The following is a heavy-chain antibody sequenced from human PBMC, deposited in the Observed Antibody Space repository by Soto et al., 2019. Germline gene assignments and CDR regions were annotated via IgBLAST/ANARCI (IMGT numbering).Heavy chain of an antibody. Sequence: ASGKVSCKASGYTFTSYAMHWVRQAPGQRLEWMGWINAGNGNTKYSQKFQGRVTITRDTSASTAYMELSSLRSEDTAVYYCASLRFIMICHYYSGMHVRGTAPTLT. D-gene: IGHD3-16*01. CDR3: ASLRFIMICHYYSGMHV. J-gene: IGHJ6*04. CDR1: GYTFTSYA. V-gene: IGHV1-3*01. CDR2: INAGNGNT.